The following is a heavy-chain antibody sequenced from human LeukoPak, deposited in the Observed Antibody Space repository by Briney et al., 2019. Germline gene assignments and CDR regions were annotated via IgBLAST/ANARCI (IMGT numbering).Heavy chain of an antibody. CDR1: GYTFTSYD. Sequence: ASVKVSCKASGYTFTSYDINWVRQAPGQGLEWMGWISAYNGNTNYVQKLQGRVTMTTDTSTSTAYMELRSLRSDDTAVYYCARSPADVTMIVVVIPYYFDYWGQGTLVTVSS. V-gene: IGHV1-18*01. J-gene: IGHJ4*02. CDR2: ISAYNGNT. CDR3: ARSPADVTMIVVVIPYYFDY. D-gene: IGHD3-22*01.